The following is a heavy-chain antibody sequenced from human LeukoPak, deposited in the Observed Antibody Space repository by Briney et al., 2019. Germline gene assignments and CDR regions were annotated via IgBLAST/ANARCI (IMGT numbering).Heavy chain of an antibody. Sequence: ASVKVSCKASGYTFTSYYMHWVRQAPGQGLEWMGIINPSGGSTSYAQKFQGRVTITRDTSASTAYMELSSLRSEDTAVYYCARDPSYCSSTSCYRRGYFDYWGQGTLVTVSS. CDR2: INPSGGST. D-gene: IGHD2-2*01. V-gene: IGHV1-46*01. J-gene: IGHJ4*02. CDR3: ARDPSYCSSTSCYRRGYFDY. CDR1: GYTFTSYY.